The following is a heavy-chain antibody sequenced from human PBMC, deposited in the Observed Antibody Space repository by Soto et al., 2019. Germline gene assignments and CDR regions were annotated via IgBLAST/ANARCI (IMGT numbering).Heavy chain of an antibody. CDR2: ISWNSGSI. CDR3: AGAPYDSSGYYANFDY. D-gene: IGHD3-22*01. V-gene: IGHV3-9*01. J-gene: IGHJ4*02. CDR1: GFTFDDYA. Sequence: SLRLSCAASGFTFDDYAMHWVRQAPGKGLEWVSGISWNSGSIGYADSVKGRFTISRDNAKNSLYLQMNSLRAEDTALYYCAGAPYDSSGYYANFDYWGQGTLVTVSS.